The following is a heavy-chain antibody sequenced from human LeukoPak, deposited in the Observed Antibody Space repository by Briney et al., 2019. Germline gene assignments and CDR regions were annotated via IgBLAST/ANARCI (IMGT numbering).Heavy chain of an antibody. V-gene: IGHV1-3*03. CDR2: INAGNGNT. CDR1: GYTFTSYA. J-gene: IGHJ3*02. D-gene: IGHD3-3*01. Sequence: ASVKVSCKASGYTFTSYAMHWVRQAPGQRLGWMGWINAGNGNTKYSQEFQGRVTITRDTSASTAYMELSSLRSEDMAVYYCARARARYDFWSGYYGDAFDIWGQGTMVTVSS. CDR3: ARARARYDFWSGYYGDAFDI.